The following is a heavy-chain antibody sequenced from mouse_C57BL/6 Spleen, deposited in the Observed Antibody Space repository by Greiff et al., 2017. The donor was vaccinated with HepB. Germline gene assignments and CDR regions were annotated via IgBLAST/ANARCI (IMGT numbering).Heavy chain of an antibody. Sequence: QVQLQQSGAELVMPGASVKLSCKASGYTFTSYWMHWVKQRPGQGLEWIGEIDPSDSYTNYNQKFKGKSTLTVDKSSSTAYMQLSSLTSEDSAVYYCARGGNYGGYFDVWGTGTTVTVSS. CDR2: IDPSDSYT. CDR1: GYTFTSYW. V-gene: IGHV1-69*01. CDR3: ARGGNYGGYFDV. J-gene: IGHJ1*03. D-gene: IGHD2-1*01.